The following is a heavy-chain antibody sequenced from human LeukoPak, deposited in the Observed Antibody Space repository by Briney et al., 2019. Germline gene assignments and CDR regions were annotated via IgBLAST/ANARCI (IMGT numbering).Heavy chain of an antibody. J-gene: IGHJ4*02. Sequence: GGSLRLSCAASGFTFSSYSMNWVRQAPGKGLEWVSSISSNSSYIYCADSVKGRFTISRDNAKNSLYLQMNSLRAEDTAVYYCARVEADGDYAGLDYWGQGTLVTVSS. D-gene: IGHD4-17*01. V-gene: IGHV3-21*01. CDR3: ARVEADGDYAGLDY. CDR2: ISSNSSYI. CDR1: GFTFSSYS.